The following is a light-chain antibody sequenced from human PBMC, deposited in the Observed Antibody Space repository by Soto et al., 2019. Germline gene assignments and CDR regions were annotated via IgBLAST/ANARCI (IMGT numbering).Light chain of an antibody. V-gene: IGKV3-20*01. Sequence: EIVLTHSPGTLSLSPGERATLSCRASQSVSSRLAWYQQKPGQAPRLLISGASSRATGIPDRFSGSGSATDFTPTISRLEPEDFAVYYCQQYTTSSWTFGQGTKVDIK. CDR1: QSVSSR. J-gene: IGKJ1*01. CDR3: QQYTTSSWT. CDR2: GAS.